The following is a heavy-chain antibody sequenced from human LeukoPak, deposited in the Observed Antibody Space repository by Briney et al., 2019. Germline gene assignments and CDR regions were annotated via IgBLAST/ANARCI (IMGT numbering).Heavy chain of an antibody. D-gene: IGHD1-26*01. Sequence: SETLSLTCTVSGGSISSYYWSWIRQPPGKGLEWIGYIYYSGSTNYNPSLKSRVTISVDTSKNQFSLKLSSVTAADTAVYYCARDREGGATFGYWGQGTLVTVSS. CDR3: ARDREGGATFGY. CDR1: GGSISSYY. V-gene: IGHV4-59*12. CDR2: IYYSGST. J-gene: IGHJ4*02.